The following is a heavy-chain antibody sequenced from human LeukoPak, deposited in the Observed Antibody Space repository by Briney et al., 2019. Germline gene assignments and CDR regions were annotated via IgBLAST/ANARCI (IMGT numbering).Heavy chain of an antibody. Sequence: ASVKVSCKASGYTFTSYYMHWVRQAPGQGLEWMGIINPSGGSTSYAQKFQGRVTMTRDTSTSTVYMELRSLRSDDTAVYYCARMQFGELPDYWGQGTLVTVSS. J-gene: IGHJ4*02. CDR1: GYTFTSYY. V-gene: IGHV1-46*01. CDR3: ARMQFGELPDY. D-gene: IGHD3-10*01. CDR2: INPSGGST.